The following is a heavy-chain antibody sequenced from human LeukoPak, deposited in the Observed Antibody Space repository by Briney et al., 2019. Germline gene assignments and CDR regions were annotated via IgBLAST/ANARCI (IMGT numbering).Heavy chain of an antibody. V-gene: IGHV3-30-3*01. D-gene: IGHD2-15*01. CDR2: ISYDGSNK. CDR3: AKGAGFIRYCSGGSCYSYFDY. CDR1: GFTFSSYA. Sequence: GRSLRLSCAASGFTFSSYAMHWVRQAPGKGLEWVAVISYDGSNKYYADSVKGRFTISRDNSKNTLYLQMNSLRAEDTAVYYCAKGAGFIRYCSGGSCYSYFDYWGQGTLVTVSS. J-gene: IGHJ4*02.